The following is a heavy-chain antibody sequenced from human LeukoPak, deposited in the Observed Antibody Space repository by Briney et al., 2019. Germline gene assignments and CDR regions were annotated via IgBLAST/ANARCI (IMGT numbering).Heavy chain of an antibody. CDR1: GFTFSNDA. V-gene: IGHV3-23*01. CDR3: AKAGHPHAQWRSCSCYMGS. CDR2: ISGSGEYT. D-gene: IGHD3-3*01. Sequence: GGSLRLSCAGSGFTFSNDALSWVRQAPGKGLEWVSSISGSGEYTFYADSVRGRFSISRDNSRNTMYLQMNSLRAEDRAVYYCAKAGHPHAQWRSCSCYMGSWGRGNLV. J-gene: IGHJ5*02.